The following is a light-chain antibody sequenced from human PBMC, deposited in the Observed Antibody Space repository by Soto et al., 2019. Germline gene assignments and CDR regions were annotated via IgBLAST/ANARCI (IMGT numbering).Light chain of an antibody. V-gene: IGKV3-15*01. CDR3: QLDYDCPPVT. Sequence: EIVMTQSPATLSVTPGERAALSCRASHSVSSNLAWYKKKPGQAPLIRIYGASTKATDVPARFSVSGSGTEFTLTISSLQSEACAHYYCQLDYDCPPVTFGGGTKVEIK. J-gene: IGKJ4*01. CDR1: HSVSSN. CDR2: GAS.